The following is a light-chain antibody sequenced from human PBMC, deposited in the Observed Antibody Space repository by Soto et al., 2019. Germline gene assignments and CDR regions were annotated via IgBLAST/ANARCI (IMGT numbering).Light chain of an antibody. CDR3: MLYMGGGLVV. CDR1: SGSVSTTYY. CDR2: STN. V-gene: IGLV8-61*01. J-gene: IGLJ2*01. Sequence: QTVVTQEPSFPVSPGGTVTLTCGLTSGSVSTTYYPSWYQQTPGQAPRTLIYSTNIRSSGVPDRFSGSILRNKAALTITGAQADDESDYHCMLYMGGGLVVFGGGTKLTVL.